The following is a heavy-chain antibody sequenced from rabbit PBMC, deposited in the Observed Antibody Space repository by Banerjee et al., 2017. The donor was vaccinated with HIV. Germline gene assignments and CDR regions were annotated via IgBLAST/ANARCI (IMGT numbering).Heavy chain of an antibody. Sequence: QEQLEESGGGLVKPGGTLTLTCKASGIDFSSDYYMCWVRQAPGKGLEWIASIYTGSGSTHYASWAKGRFTISKTSSTTVTLQMTSLTAADTATYFCASDPWNAWNLWGQGTLVTVS. CDR1: GIDFSSDYY. CDR3: ASDPWNAWNL. J-gene: IGHJ4*01. V-gene: IGHV1S45*01. D-gene: IGHD3-1*01. CDR2: IYTGSGST.